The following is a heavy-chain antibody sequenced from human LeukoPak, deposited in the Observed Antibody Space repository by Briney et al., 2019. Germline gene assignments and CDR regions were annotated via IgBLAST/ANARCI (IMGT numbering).Heavy chain of an antibody. CDR3: ARSWGLIGAAGN. J-gene: IGHJ4*02. Sequence: PGGSLRLSCAASGFTFSSYSMNWVRQAPGKGLEWVSSISSSSSYINYADSVKGRFTISRDNAKNSLYLQMNSLRAEDTAVYYCARSWGLIGAAGNWGQGTLVTVSS. V-gene: IGHV3-21*01. CDR2: ISSSSSYI. CDR1: GFTFSSYS. D-gene: IGHD6-13*01.